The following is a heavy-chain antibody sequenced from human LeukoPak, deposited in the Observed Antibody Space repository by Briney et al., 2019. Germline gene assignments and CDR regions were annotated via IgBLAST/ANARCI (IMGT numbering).Heavy chain of an antibody. CDR3: AKGIAVAGLSAFDI. J-gene: IGHJ3*02. CDR2: ISYDGSNK. CDR1: GFTFSSYG. D-gene: IGHD6-19*01. Sequence: GRSLRLSCAASGFTFSSYGMHWVRQAPGKGLEWVAVISYDGSNKYYADSVKGRFTISRDNSKNTLYLQMNSLRAEDTAVYYCAKGIAVAGLSAFDIWGQGTMVTVSS. V-gene: IGHV3-30*18.